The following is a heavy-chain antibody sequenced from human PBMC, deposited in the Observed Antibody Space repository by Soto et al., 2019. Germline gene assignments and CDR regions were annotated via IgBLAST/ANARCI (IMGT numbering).Heavy chain of an antibody. CDR1: GFTFSGYD. CDR2: ISSSSSTI. CDR3: ARGCSGGSCSQAFTPPYY. D-gene: IGHD2-15*01. Sequence: LRLSCAASGFTFSGYDMNWVRQAPGKGLEWISYISSSSSTIYYADSVKGRFTISRDNAENSLFLQMNSLRAEDTAVYYCARGCSGGSCSQAFTPPYYWGQGTLVTVSS. V-gene: IGHV3-48*01. J-gene: IGHJ4*02.